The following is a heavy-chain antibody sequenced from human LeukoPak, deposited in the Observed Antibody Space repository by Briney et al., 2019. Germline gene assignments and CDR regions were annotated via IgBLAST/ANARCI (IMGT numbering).Heavy chain of an antibody. Sequence: PGGSLRLSCAAPGFTFSSYAMSWVRQAPGKGLEWVSAISGSGGSTYYADSVKGRFTISRDNSKNTLYLQMNSLRAEDTAVYYCAKGLYSSGYPYYFDYWGQGTLVTVSS. CDR3: AKGLYSSGYPYYFDY. V-gene: IGHV3-23*01. J-gene: IGHJ4*02. CDR1: GFTFSSYA. CDR2: ISGSGGST. D-gene: IGHD3-22*01.